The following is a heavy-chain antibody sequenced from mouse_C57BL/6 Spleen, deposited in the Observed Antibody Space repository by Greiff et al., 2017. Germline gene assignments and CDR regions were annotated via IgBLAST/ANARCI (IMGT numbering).Heavy chain of an antibody. CDR2: IDPANGNT. V-gene: IGHV14-3*01. J-gene: IGHJ2*02. CDR3: ASTAQAYYMDY. D-gene: IGHD3-2*02. Sequence: VQLQQSVAELVRPGASVKLSCKASGFNIKNTYMHWVKQRPEQGLEWIGRIDPANGNTKYDPKFQGKATLTADKSSNTAYLQLSSLTYEDTAIYYCASTAQAYYMDYWGQGTSLTVSS. CDR1: GFNIKNTY.